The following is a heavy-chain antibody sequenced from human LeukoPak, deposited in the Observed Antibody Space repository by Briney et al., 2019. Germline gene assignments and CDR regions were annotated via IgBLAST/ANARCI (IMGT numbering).Heavy chain of an antibody. V-gene: IGHV4-38-2*02. Sequence: SETLSLTCTVSDYSVSSGYYWGWIRQPPGKGLEWIGSIFHSGDTYYNPSLKSRLSMSVDTSENQFSLRLSSATAADTAVYYCAGTYSLYDAFDIWGQGTMVTVSS. CDR3: AGTYSLYDAFDI. CDR2: IFHSGDT. CDR1: DYSVSSGYY. D-gene: IGHD6-13*01. J-gene: IGHJ3*02.